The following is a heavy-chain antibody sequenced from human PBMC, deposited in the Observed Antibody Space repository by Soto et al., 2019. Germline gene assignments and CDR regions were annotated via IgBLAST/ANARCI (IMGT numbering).Heavy chain of an antibody. V-gene: IGHV3-48*03. Sequence: GGSLRLSCAASGFAFSSYEMNWVRQSPGKGLEWLSYISSTASTIHYADSVKGRSTISRDNANNSVYLQMNSLTADDSAVYYCARAAGIMTRGFHGMDVWGQGTTVTVSS. CDR2: ISSTASTI. CDR3: ARAAGIMTRGFHGMDV. J-gene: IGHJ6*02. CDR1: GFAFSSYE. D-gene: IGHD3-10*01.